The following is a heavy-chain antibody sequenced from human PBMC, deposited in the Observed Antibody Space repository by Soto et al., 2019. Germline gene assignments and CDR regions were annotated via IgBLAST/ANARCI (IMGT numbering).Heavy chain of an antibody. CDR1: GDSISSSHW. V-gene: IGHV4-4*02. J-gene: IGHJ4*02. CDR2: VYHNGKT. Sequence: KTSETLSLTCVVSGDSISSSHWWTWVRQPPGKGLEWIGEVYHNGKTNYNPSLESRVTISVDKSSNQSALTLSSVTAADTALYYCARGVTVPRGPIIIVSSLDYWGQGSLVTVSS. CDR3: ARGVTVPRGPIIIVSSLDY. D-gene: IGHD3-10*01.